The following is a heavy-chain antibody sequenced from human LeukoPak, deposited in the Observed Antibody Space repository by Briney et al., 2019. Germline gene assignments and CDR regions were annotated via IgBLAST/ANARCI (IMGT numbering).Heavy chain of an antibody. CDR1: GGFFSGYY. CDR2: INHSGST. J-gene: IGHJ4*02. D-gene: IGHD2-2*01. Sequence: SETLSLTCAVYGGFFSGYYWSWIRQPPGKGLEWIGEINHSGSTNHNPSLKSRVTISVDTSKNQFSLKLSSVTAADTAVYYCARESDRYCSSTSCSKYYFDYWGQGTLVTVSS. CDR3: ARESDRYCSSTSCSKYYFDY. V-gene: IGHV4-34*01.